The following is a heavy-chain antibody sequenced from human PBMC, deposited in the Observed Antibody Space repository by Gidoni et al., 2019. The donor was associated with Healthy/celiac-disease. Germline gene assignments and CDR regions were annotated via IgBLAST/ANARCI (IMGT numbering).Heavy chain of an antibody. CDR3: ARELSSAHPPGAFDI. CDR1: GGSLSSGGYY. CDR2: IYYSGST. D-gene: IGHD3-22*01. J-gene: IGHJ3*02. V-gene: IGHV4-31*03. Sequence: QVQLQESGPGLVKPSQTLSLTCTVPGGSLSSGGYYWSWIRQHPGKGLEWIGYIYYSGSTYYNPSLKSRVTISVDTSKNQFSLKLSSVTAADTAVYYCARELSSAHPPGAFDIWGQGTMVTVSS.